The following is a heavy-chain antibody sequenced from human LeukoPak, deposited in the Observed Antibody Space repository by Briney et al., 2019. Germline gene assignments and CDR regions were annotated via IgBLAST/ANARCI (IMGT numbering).Heavy chain of an antibody. D-gene: IGHD3-22*01. CDR2: IWYDGSNK. CDR3: AREGALDYDSSGYYTPRVGYFDY. Sequence: PGGSLRLSCAASGFTFSSYGMHWVRQAPGKGLEWVAVIWYDGSNKYYADSVKGRFTISRDNSKNTLYLQMNSLRAEDTAVYYCAREGALDYDSSGYYTPRVGYFDYWAREPWSPSPQ. V-gene: IGHV3-33*01. CDR1: GFTFSSYG. J-gene: IGHJ4*02.